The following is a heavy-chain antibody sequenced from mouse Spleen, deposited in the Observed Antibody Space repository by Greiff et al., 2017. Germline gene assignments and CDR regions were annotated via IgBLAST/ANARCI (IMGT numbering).Heavy chain of an antibody. CDR1: GYTFTSYW. CDR3: ARGGAYYRYDAWFAY. Sequence: QVQLQQPGAELVMPGASVKLSCKASGYTFTSYWMHWVKQRPGQGLEWIGEIDPSDSYTNYNQKFKGKATLTVDKSSSTAYMQLSSLTSEDSAVYYCARGGAYYRYDAWFAYWGQGTLVTVSA. D-gene: IGHD2-14*01. J-gene: IGHJ3*01. V-gene: IGHV1-69*01. CDR2: IDPSDSYT.